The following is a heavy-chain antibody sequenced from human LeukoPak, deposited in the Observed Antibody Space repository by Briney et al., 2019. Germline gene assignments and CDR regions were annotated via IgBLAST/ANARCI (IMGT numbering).Heavy chain of an antibody. CDR1: GGSFSVYS. V-gene: IGHV4-34*01. CDR2: INHSGRT. CDR3: ARDGGSNNYWFDP. Sequence: SETLSLTCAVYGGSFSVYSWIWIRQPPGKGLEWIGEINHSGRTNYNPSLKSRVTISVDTSKNKFSLKLSSVTAADTAVYYCARDGGSNNYWFDPWGQGTLVTVSS. J-gene: IGHJ5*02. D-gene: IGHD4-23*01.